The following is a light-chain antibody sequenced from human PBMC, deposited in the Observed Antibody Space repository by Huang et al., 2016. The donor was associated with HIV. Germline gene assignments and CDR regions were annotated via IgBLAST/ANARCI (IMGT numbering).Light chain of an antibody. CDR1: QSINGY. V-gene: IGKV1-39*01. CDR2: AAS. Sequence: DIQMTQSPSSLSASVGDRVTITYRASQSINGYFTWDYQKAGKAPELLGSAASGLQSGAPSRFSGSGSGTDYTLTINSLQPEDFATYFCQQSYSTPPTFGGGTKVEVK. J-gene: IGKJ4*01. CDR3: QQSYSTPPT.